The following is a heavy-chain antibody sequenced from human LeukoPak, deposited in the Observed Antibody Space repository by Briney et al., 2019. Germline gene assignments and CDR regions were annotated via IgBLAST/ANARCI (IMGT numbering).Heavy chain of an antibody. V-gene: IGHV4-39*01. CDR1: GGSISRSSYF. D-gene: IGHD6-13*01. Sequence: SETLSLTCTVSGGSISRSSYFWGWLRQPPGKGLERFGSMYYIGSTHKNRSLRSRFTISVDTSKNEFSLKLSCVTGADTAVYYCARHGSSWYSQGFDNWGQGTLVTVS. J-gene: IGHJ4*02. CDR3: ARHGSSWYSQGFDN. CDR2: MYYIGST.